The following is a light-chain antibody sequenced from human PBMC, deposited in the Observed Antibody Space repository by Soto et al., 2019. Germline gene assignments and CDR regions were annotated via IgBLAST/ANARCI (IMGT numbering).Light chain of an antibody. Sequence: EVVMTQSPATVSVSPGEGVTLSCRASRTISNDLAWYQQKPGQAPRLLIYGASTRATGVPARFSGGGSGTKFTLTISSLQSEDFAFYYCQQNNKWPPVTFGGGTKVDIK. CDR3: QQNNKWPPVT. CDR2: GAS. V-gene: IGKV3-15*01. J-gene: IGKJ4*01. CDR1: RTISND.